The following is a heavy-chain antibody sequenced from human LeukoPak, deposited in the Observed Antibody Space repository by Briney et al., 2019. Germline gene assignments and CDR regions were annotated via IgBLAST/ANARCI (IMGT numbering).Heavy chain of an antibody. CDR1: GYTFTSYG. Sequence: ASVKVSCKASGYTFTSYGISWVRQAPGQGLEWMGWISAYNGNTNYAQKLQGRVTMTTDTSTSTAYMELRSPRSDDTAVYYCAITKRRREPPGTLDYWGQGTLVTVSS. J-gene: IGHJ4*02. CDR2: ISAYNGNT. D-gene: IGHD1-1*01. CDR3: AITKRRREPPGTLDY. V-gene: IGHV1-18*01.